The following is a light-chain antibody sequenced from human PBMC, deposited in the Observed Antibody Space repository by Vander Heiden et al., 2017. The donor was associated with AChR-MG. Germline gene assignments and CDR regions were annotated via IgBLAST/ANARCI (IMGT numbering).Light chain of an antibody. CDR3: SSYTSSSTLV. V-gene: IGLV2-14*01. J-gene: IGLJ1*01. Sequence: SALPQPASVSGSPGPAITISCTGTSSDVGGYNYVSWYQQHPGKAPKLMIYDVSNRPSGVSNRFSGSKSGNTASLTISGLQAEDEADYYCSSYTSSSTLVFGTGTKVTVL. CDR2: DVS. CDR1: SSDVGGYNY.